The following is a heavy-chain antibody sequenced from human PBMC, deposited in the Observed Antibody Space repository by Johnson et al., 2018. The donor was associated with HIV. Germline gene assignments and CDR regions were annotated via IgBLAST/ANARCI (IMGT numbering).Heavy chain of an antibody. D-gene: IGHD6-13*01. J-gene: IGHJ3*02. CDR1: GFAVSSNY. V-gene: IGHV3-66*01. CDR2: IYSGGST. Sequence: VQLVESGGDLVQPGGSLRLSCAASGFAVSSNYMSWVRQAPGKGLEWVSVIYSGGSTYYADSVKGRFTISRDNSKNTLYLQMNSLRAEDTAVYYCAKSERAAAVPDAFDIWGQGTMVTVSS. CDR3: AKSERAAAVPDAFDI.